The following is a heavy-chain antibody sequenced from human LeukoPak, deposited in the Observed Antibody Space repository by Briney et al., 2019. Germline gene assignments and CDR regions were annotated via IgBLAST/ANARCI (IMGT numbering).Heavy chain of an antibody. J-gene: IGHJ4*02. CDR1: GYIFTSYG. Sequence: ASVKVSCKASGYIFTSYGISWVREAPGRGLEWVGYISAYDGETRYAQKFQGRVTLTTDTSTGTVYMERRRLRSDDTAVYYCARGGKYYFDFWGQGTLVTVSS. CDR3: ARGGKYYFDF. D-gene: IGHD1-26*01. V-gene: IGHV1-18*01. CDR2: ISAYDGET.